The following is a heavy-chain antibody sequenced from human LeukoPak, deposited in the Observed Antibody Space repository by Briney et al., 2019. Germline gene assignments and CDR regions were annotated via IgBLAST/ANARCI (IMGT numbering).Heavy chain of an antibody. V-gene: IGHV4-31*03. CDR1: GGSISSGGYY. Sequence: PSETLSLTCTVSGGSISSGGYYWSWIRQHPGKRLEWIGYIYYSGSTYYNPSLKSRVTISVDTSKNQFSLKLSSVTAADTAVYYCARDRRDYYDSSGYPNWFDPWGQGTLVTVSS. CDR3: ARDRRDYYDSSGYPNWFDP. D-gene: IGHD3-22*01. CDR2: IYYSGST. J-gene: IGHJ5*02.